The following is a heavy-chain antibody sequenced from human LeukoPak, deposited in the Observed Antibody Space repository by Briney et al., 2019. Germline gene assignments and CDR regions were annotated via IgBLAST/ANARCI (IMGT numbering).Heavy chain of an antibody. CDR3: ASYGIVADGTYFDF. J-gene: IGHJ4*02. V-gene: IGHV4-59*01. D-gene: IGHD6-13*01. CDR2: IYYSGST. Sequence: PSETLSLTCTVSGGSISSYYWSWIRQPPGKGLEWIGYIYYSGSTNYNPSLKSRVTISVDTSKNQFSLKLSSVTAADTAVYYCASYGIVADGTYFDFWGQGTLVTVSS. CDR1: GGSISSYY.